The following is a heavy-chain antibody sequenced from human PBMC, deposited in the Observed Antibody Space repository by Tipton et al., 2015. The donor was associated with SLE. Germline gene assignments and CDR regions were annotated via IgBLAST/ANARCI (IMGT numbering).Heavy chain of an antibody. D-gene: IGHD3-22*01. Sequence: TLSLTCTVSGGSISSSSYYWGWIRQPPGKGLEWIGSIYYSGSTYYNPSLKSRVTISVDTSKNQFSLKLSSVTAADTAVYYCARGTDEGMIVPDAFDIWGQGTMVTVSS. V-gene: IGHV4-39*07. J-gene: IGHJ3*02. CDR3: ARGTDEGMIVPDAFDI. CDR2: IYYSGST. CDR1: GGSISSSSYY.